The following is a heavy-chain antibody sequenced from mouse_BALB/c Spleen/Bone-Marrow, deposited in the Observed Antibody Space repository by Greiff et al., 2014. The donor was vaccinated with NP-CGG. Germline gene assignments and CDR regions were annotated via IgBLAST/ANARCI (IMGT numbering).Heavy chain of an antibody. D-gene: IGHD1-1*01. V-gene: IGHV1-87*01. Sequence: VQLQQSGAELARPGASVKLSCKASGYTFTSYWMQWVKRRPGQGLEWIGAIYPGDGDTRYTQKFKGKATLTADKSSSTAYMQLSSLASEDSAVYYCARGDYGSSYDYAMDYWGQGTSVPVSS. CDR3: ARGDYGSSYDYAMDY. CDR1: GYTFTSYW. CDR2: IYPGDGDT. J-gene: IGHJ4*01.